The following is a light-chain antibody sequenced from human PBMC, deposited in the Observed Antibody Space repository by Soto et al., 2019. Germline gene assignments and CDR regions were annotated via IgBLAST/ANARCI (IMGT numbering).Light chain of an antibody. CDR2: GFS. J-gene: IGKJ4*01. CDR3: QHSYTSPRLS. V-gene: IGKV1-39*01. Sequence: DIQMTQSPSSLSVSVGDTVSITCRASQTINNYLNWYQHKAGKTPKLLIYGFSRWQSGVPSRFSGSGSGTDFTLTITGLQPEDFATYYCQHSYTSPRLSFGGGTEVEFK. CDR1: QTINNY.